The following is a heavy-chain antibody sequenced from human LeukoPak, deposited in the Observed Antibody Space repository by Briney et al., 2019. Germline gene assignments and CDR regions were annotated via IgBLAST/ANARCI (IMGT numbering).Heavy chain of an antibody. Sequence: ASVKVSCKASGYTFTSYYMHWVRQAPGQGLEWMGIINPSGGSTSYAQKFQGRDTMTRDMSTSTVYMELSSLRSEDTAVYYCARDLEIAVAGTGAFDIWGQGTMVTVSS. J-gene: IGHJ3*02. CDR3: ARDLEIAVAGTGAFDI. V-gene: IGHV1-46*01. D-gene: IGHD6-19*01. CDR2: INPSGGST. CDR1: GYTFTSYY.